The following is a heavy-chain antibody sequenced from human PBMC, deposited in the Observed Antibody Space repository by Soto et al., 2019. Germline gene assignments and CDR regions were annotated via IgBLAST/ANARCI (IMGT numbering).Heavy chain of an antibody. CDR3: VRQYRDSQYYSGLDV. D-gene: IGHD6-6*01. V-gene: IGHV6-1*01. CDR2: TYYRSHWYN. J-gene: IGHJ6*02. CDR1: GDSVSSNSGA. Sequence: SQTLSLTCAISGDSVSSNSGAWNWIRQSPARGLEGLGRTYYRSHWYNDFAVSVKSRVTIDPDTSKNQFSLQLNSVTPEDTAVYYCVRQYRDSQYYSGLDVWGQGTTVTVSS.